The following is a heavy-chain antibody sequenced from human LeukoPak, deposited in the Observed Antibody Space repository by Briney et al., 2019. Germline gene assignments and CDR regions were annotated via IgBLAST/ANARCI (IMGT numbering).Heavy chain of an antibody. CDR2: MWYDGSKE. CDR1: GFTLSSHG. D-gene: IGHD1-26*01. CDR3: ARHLSFGSLDF. J-gene: IGHJ4*02. V-gene: IGHV3-33*01. Sequence: GGSLRLSCAASGFTLSSHGMHWVRQAPGKGLEWVAGMWYDGSKEDYADSVKGRFTISRDMSKNTLNLQMNSLRVEDTAMFYCARHLSFGSLDFRGQGTLVTVSS.